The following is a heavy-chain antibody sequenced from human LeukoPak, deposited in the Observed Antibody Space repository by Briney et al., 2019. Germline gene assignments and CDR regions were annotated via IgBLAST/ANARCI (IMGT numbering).Heavy chain of an antibody. CDR2: INAGNGNT. CDR3: ARDRRHYGGNSASRYYYYGMDV. CDR1: GYTFTSYA. V-gene: IGHV1-3*01. Sequence: GASVKVSCKASGYTFTSYAMHWVRQAPGQRLEWMGWINAGNGNTKYSQKFQGRVTITRDTSASTAYMGLSSLRSEDTAVYYCARDRRHYGGNSASRYYYYGMDVWGQGTTVTVSS. D-gene: IGHD4-17*01. J-gene: IGHJ6*02.